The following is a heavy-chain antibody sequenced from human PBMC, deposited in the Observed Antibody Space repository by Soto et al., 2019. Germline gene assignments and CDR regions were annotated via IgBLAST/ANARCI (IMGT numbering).Heavy chain of an antibody. CDR3: ARDPRPHFGNWDTDVWFDT. Sequence: QVQLVQSGAEVKKPGSSVKVSCKASGGSFTSYAFGWVRQAPGQGLEWVGGIIPIFGTPNYAQKFQGRVTISADRSTSTAYLDLSGLTSEDTAVYFCARDPRPHFGNWDTDVWFDTWGQGTLVIVSS. V-gene: IGHV1-69*06. J-gene: IGHJ5*02. CDR1: GGSFTSYA. D-gene: IGHD1-1*01. CDR2: IIPIFGTP.